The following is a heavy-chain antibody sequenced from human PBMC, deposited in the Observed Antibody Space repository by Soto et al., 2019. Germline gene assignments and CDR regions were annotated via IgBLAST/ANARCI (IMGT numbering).Heavy chain of an antibody. D-gene: IGHD4-4*01. CDR2: INHSGST. Sequence: QVQLQQWGAGLLKPSETLSLTCADYGGSFSGYYWSWIRQPPGKGLEWIGEINHSGSTNYNPSLKSRVTISVDTSKNQFSLKLSSVTAADTAVYYCARGAVTIDWFDPWGQGTLVTVSS. CDR1: GGSFSGYY. CDR3: ARGAVTIDWFDP. V-gene: IGHV4-34*01. J-gene: IGHJ5*02.